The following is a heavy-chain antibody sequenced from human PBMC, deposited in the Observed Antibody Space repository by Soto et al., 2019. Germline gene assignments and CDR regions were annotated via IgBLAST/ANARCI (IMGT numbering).Heavy chain of an antibody. CDR3: ARVYDILTGYYGIYYYYGMDV. D-gene: IGHD3-9*01. Sequence: PGGSLRLSCAASGFTFSSYWMHWVRQAPGKGLVWVSRINSDGSSTSYADSVKGRFTISRDNAKNTLYLQMNSLRAEDTAVYYWARVYDILTGYYGIYYYYGMDVWGKGTRVTSPQ. V-gene: IGHV3-74*01. CDR1: GFTFSSYW. CDR2: INSDGSST. J-gene: IGHJ6*04.